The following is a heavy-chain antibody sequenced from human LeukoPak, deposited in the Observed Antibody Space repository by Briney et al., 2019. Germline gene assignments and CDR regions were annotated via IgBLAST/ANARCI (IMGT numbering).Heavy chain of an antibody. Sequence: GGSLRLSCAASGFTVSSNYMSWVRQAPGKGLVWVSRINSDGSSTSYADSVKGRFTISRDNAKNTLYLQMNSLRAEDTAVYYCARGTEYYDSTDAFDIWGQGTMVTVSS. CDR1: GFTVSSNY. CDR3: ARGTEYYDSTDAFDI. V-gene: IGHV3-74*01. J-gene: IGHJ3*02. CDR2: INSDGSST. D-gene: IGHD3-22*01.